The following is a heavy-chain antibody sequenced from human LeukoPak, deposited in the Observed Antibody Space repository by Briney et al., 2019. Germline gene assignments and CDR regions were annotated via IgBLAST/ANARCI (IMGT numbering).Heavy chain of an antibody. CDR1: GFTFSSYG. D-gene: IGHD3-10*01. Sequence: GGSLRLSCAASGFTFSSYGMHWVRQAPGKGLEWVSVIYSGGSTYYADSVKGRFTISRDNSKNTLYLQMNSLRAEDTAVYYCARIPPGDYFDYWGQGTLVTVSS. V-gene: IGHV3-NL1*01. CDR2: IYSGGST. J-gene: IGHJ4*02. CDR3: ARIPPGDYFDY.